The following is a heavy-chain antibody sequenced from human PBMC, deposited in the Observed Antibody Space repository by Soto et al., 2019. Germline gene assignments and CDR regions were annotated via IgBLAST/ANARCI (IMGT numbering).Heavy chain of an antibody. V-gene: IGHV3-30*18. CDR1: GFTFSSYG. Sequence: GGSLRLSCAASGFTFSSYGMHWVRQAPGKGLEWVAVISYDGSNKYYADSVKGRFTISRDNSKNTLYLQMNSLRAEDTAVYYCAKDLLGLVVQQVNVYYYYGMDVWGQGTTVTVSS. J-gene: IGHJ6*02. CDR2: ISYDGSNK. D-gene: IGHD2-2*01. CDR3: AKDLLGLVVQQVNVYYYYGMDV.